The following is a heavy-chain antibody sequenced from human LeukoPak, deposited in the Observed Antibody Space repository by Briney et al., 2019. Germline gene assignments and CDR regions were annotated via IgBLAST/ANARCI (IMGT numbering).Heavy chain of an antibody. D-gene: IGHD6-13*01. V-gene: IGHV3-21*01. CDR3: ADTTIQQLYRY. CDR2: ISSSGRYI. CDR1: GFTFTTYS. J-gene: IGHJ4*02. Sequence: PGGSLRLSCAASGFTFTTYSMNWVRQAPGKGLEWVSSISSSGRYIYYADSLKGRFTISRDNAKNSLFLQMNSLTAEDTAVYYCADTTIQQLYRYWGQGTLVTVSS.